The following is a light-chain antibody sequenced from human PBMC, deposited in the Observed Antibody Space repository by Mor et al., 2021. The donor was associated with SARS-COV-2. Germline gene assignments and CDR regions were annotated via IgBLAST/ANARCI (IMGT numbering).Light chain of an antibody. V-gene: IGLV2-8*01. CDR3: ASYAGTDNVI. Sequence: KALKLILYAVDKRPSGVPDRFSGSKSGNTASLTVSGLQSDDEADYYCASYAGTDNVIFGGGTKLTVL. J-gene: IGLJ2*01. CDR2: AVD.